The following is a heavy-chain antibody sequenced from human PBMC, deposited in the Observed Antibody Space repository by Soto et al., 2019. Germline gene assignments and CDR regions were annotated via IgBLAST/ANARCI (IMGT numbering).Heavy chain of an antibody. CDR2: INHSGST. Sequence: SETLSLTCAVYGGSFSGYYWSWIRQPPGKGLEWIGEINHSGSTNYNPSLKSRVTISVDTSKNQFSLKLSSVTAADTAVYYCARGQVITYWGQGTLVTVSS. J-gene: IGHJ4*02. CDR1: GGSFSGYY. D-gene: IGHD2-21*01. CDR3: ARGQVITY. V-gene: IGHV4-34*01.